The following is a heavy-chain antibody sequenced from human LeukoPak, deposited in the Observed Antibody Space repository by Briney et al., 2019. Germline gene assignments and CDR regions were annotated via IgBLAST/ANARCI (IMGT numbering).Heavy chain of an antibody. CDR1: GFTFSSSW. CDR3: AREGRGGYYGFDY. Sequence: GGSLRLSCAASGFTFSSSWMHWVRQAQGKGLVWVSRINSDGSSTNYADSVKGRFTISRDNAKNTLYLQMYSLRAEDTAVYYCAREGRGGYYGFDYWGQGTLVTVSS. V-gene: IGHV3-74*01. CDR2: INSDGSST. D-gene: IGHD3-3*01. J-gene: IGHJ4*02.